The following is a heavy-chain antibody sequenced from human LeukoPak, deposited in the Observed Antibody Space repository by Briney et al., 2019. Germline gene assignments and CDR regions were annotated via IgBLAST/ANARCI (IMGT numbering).Heavy chain of an antibody. V-gene: IGHV3-23*01. J-gene: IGHJ4*02. CDR2: LSGSGANT. Sequence: GGSLRLSCAASGFTFSNCAMSWVRQAPGKGLEWVSGLSGSGANTHYADSVKGRFTISRDDFKNTLYLQMNSLRAEDTGLYYCARHTSGNLQPFDYWGQGTLVTVSS. CDR3: ARHTSGNLQPFDY. D-gene: IGHD3-22*01. CDR1: GFTFSNCA.